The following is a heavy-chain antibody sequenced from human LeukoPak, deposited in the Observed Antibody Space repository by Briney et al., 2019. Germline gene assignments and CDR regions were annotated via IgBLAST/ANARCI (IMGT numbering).Heavy chain of an antibody. V-gene: IGHV1-46*01. D-gene: IGHD3-22*01. J-gene: IGHJ4*02. CDR2: INPSGGST. CDR3: AKDQVWIVVGSFDY. Sequence: ASVKVSCKASGYTFTSYYMHWVRQAPGQGLEWMGIINPSGGSTIYAQKFQGRITMTRDTSTSTVYMELSSLRSEDTAVYYCAKDQVWIVVGSFDYWGQGTLVTVSS. CDR1: GYTFTSYY.